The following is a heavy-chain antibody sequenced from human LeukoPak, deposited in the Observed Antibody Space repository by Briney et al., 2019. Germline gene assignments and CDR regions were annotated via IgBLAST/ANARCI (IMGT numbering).Heavy chain of an antibody. Sequence: GGSLRLSCAASGFTFSSYAMSWARQAPGKGLEWVGRIKSKPDGGTTDFAAPVKGRFIISRDDSKNTLYLQMNSLKTEDTAMYYCTTDRGITARPIFDSWGQGTLVTVSS. CDR2: IKSKPDGGTT. J-gene: IGHJ4*02. CDR1: GFTFSSYA. CDR3: TTDRGITARPIFDS. D-gene: IGHD6-6*01. V-gene: IGHV3-15*01.